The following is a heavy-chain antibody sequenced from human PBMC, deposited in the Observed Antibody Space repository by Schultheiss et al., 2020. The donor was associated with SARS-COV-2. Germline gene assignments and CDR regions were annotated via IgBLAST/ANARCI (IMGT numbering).Heavy chain of an antibody. D-gene: IGHD5-18*01. V-gene: IGHV3-23*01. Sequence: GGSLRLSCAASGFTFSSYSMHWVRQAPGKGLEWVSAISGSGGSTYYADSVKGRFTISKDNSKNTLSLQMNSLRAEDTAVYYCARVAYSYGYVTNWGQGTLVTVSS. CDR3: ARVAYSYGYVTN. CDR2: ISGSGGST. CDR1: GFTFSSYS. J-gene: IGHJ4*02.